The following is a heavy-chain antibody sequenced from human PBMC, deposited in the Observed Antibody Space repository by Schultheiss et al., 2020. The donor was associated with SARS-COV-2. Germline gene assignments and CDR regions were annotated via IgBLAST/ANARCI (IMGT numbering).Heavy chain of an antibody. J-gene: IGHJ4*02. CDR3: ASSNYGSGSYSFYFDY. CDR2: IYYSGST. Sequence: SQTLSLTCPVSGGSISSGGYYWSWIRQHPGKGLEWIGYIYYSGSTYYNPSLKSRVTISVDTSKNQFSLKLSSVTAADTAVYYCASSNYGSGSYSFYFDYWGQGTLVTVSS. CDR1: GGSISSGGYY. D-gene: IGHD3-10*01. V-gene: IGHV4-31*03.